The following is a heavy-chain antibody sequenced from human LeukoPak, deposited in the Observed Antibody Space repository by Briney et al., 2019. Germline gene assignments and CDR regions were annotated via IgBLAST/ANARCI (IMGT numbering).Heavy chain of an antibody. V-gene: IGHV3-11*04. D-gene: IGHD3-9*01. Sequence: GGSLRLSCTASGFTFSDYYMTWIRQAPGKGLEWVSYISSSGGAIYNADSVKGRFAISRDNAENTLYLQMNSLRAEDTAVYYCARPPDILTGKNWFDPWGQGTLVTVSS. CDR3: ARPPDILTGKNWFDP. J-gene: IGHJ5*02. CDR2: ISSSGGAI. CDR1: GFTFSDYY.